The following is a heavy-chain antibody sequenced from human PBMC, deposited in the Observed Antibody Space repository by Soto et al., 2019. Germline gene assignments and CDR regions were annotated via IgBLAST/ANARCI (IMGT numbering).Heavy chain of an antibody. D-gene: IGHD3-16*02. CDR2: INAGNGNT. Sequence: GASVKVSCKASGYTFTGYYMHWVRQAPGQRLEWMGWINAGNGNTKYSQKFQGRVTITRDTSASTAYMELSSLRSEDTAVYYCARPPLGELSFSFDPWGQGTLVTVSS. V-gene: IGHV1-3*01. CDR3: ARPPLGELSFSFDP. CDR1: GYTFTGYY. J-gene: IGHJ5*02.